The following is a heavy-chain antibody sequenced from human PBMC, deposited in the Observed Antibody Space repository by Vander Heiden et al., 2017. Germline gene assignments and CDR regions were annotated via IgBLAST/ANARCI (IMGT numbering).Heavy chain of an antibody. CDR1: GFTFSSYA. CDR2: IGGSGGST. Sequence: EVQLLESGGGLVQPGGSLRLSCAASGFTFSSYAMSGVRQAPGKGLEWVSGIGGSGGSTYYADSVKGRFTISRDNSKNTLYLQMNSLRAEDTAVYYCAKNRFSGTYSGYDFWGQGTLLTASS. D-gene: IGHD1-26*01. CDR3: AKNRFSGTYSGYDF. V-gene: IGHV3-23*01. J-gene: IGHJ4*02.